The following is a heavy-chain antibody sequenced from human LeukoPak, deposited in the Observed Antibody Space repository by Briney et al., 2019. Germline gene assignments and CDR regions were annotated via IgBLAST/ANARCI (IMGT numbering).Heavy chain of an antibody. V-gene: IGHV4-34*01. CDR2: INHSGST. CDR3: ARGGSSSWYRGYFQH. J-gene: IGHJ1*01. CDR1: GFTFSNYA. D-gene: IGHD6-13*01. Sequence: GSLRLSCAASGFTFSNYAMSWIRQPPGKGLEWIGEINHSGSTNYNPSLKSRVTISVDTSKNQFSLKLSSVTAADTAVYYCARGGSSSWYRGYFQHWGQGTLVTVSS.